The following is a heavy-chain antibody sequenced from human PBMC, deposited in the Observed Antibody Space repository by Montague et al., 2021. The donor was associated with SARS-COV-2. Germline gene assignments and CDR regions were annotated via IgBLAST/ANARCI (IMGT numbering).Heavy chain of an antibody. Sequence: SETLSLTCAVYGGSFSGYYWSWIRQSPGKGLEWIGEITHSGNTNHNPSLQSRVTISVDKSKKQVSLKLRSLTAADTAVYYCARGADYDFWSGFLRYKWFGPWGQGTPVIVSS. J-gene: IGHJ5*02. CDR1: GGSFSGYY. V-gene: IGHV4-34*01. CDR2: ITHSGNT. D-gene: IGHD3-3*01. CDR3: ARGADYDFWSGFLRYKWFGP.